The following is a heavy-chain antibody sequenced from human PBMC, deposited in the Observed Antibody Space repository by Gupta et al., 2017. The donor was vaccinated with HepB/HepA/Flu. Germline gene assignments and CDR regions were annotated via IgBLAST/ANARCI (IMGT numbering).Heavy chain of an antibody. D-gene: IGHD1-26*01. Sequence: QLQLQESGPGLVKPSETLSLTCTVPGGSISSSSYYWGWIRQPPGKGLEWIGSIYYSGSTYYNPSLKSRVTISVDTSKNQFSLKLSSVTAADTAVYYWARLLLVGATTGVDYWGQGTLVTVSS. V-gene: IGHV4-39*01. CDR2: IYYSGST. J-gene: IGHJ4*02. CDR3: ARLLLVGATTGVDY. CDR1: GGSISSSSYY.